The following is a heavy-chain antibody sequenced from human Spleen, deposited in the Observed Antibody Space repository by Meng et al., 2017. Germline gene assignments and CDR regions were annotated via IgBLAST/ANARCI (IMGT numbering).Heavy chain of an antibody. CDR2: IGGGGGT. D-gene: IGHD6-13*01. CDR1: GFTFNNYA. V-gene: IGHV3-23*04. J-gene: IGHJ4*02. Sequence: GQRGGAGGDLVQPGGSLSLSCAASGFTFNNYAMTWVRQSPGKGLEWVSAIGGGGGTDYADSVKGRFTISRDNSENTLFLQMNSLRPEDTAIYFCVRRAAGNFDYWGQGTLVTVAS. CDR3: VRRAAGNFDY.